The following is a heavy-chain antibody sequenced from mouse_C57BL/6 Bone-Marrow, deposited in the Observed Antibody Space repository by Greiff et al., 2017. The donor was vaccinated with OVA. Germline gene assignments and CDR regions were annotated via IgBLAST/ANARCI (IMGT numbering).Heavy chain of an antibody. V-gene: IGHV5-6*01. J-gene: IGHJ4*01. CDR3: ARHDSSGYYAMDY. Sequence: EVQLVESGGDLVKPGGSLKLSCAASGFTFSSYGMSWVRQTPDKRLEWVATISSGGSYTYYPDSVKGRFTISRDNAKNTLYLQMSGLKSEDTAMESCARHDSSGYYAMDYWGQGTSVTVSS. D-gene: IGHD3-2*02. CDR1: GFTFSSYG. CDR2: ISSGGSYT.